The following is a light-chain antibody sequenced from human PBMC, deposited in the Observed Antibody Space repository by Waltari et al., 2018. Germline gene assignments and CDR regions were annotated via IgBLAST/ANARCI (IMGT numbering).Light chain of an antibody. Sequence: DVVMTQSSDSLAVSLGGRATLHCQSSPNLLWSDNFKNYFSWYQPKPAQPPKLLIYWASTRESGVPDRFSGSGSGTDFTLTISGLQAEDVAVYYCQQYYSTPPTFGQGTKLMIK. J-gene: IGKJ2*01. CDR2: WAS. V-gene: IGKV4-1*01. CDR1: PNLLWSDNFKNY. CDR3: QQYYSTPPT.